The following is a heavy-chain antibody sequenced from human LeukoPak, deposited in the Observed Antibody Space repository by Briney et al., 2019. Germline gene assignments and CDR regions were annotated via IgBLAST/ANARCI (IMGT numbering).Heavy chain of an antibody. V-gene: IGHV3-15*01. CDR2: IKSRSDGGAT. Sequence: GGSLRLSCAASGFTFSNAWMSWVRQAPGKGLGWVGRIKSRSDGGATDYAAPVKGRFTISRDDSKNTLYLQMNSLKTEDTAVYYCSLRYCTGGSCPGYWGQGTLVTVSS. CDR1: GFTFSNAW. J-gene: IGHJ4*02. D-gene: IGHD2-15*01. CDR3: SLRYCTGGSCPGY.